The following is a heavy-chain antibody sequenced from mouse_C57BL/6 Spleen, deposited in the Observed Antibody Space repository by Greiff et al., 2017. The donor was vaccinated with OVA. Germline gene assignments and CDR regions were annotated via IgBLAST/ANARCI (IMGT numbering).Heavy chain of an antibody. V-gene: IGHV1-81*01. CDR1: GYTFTSYG. J-gene: IGHJ2*01. D-gene: IGHD1-1*01. Sequence: VQLQQSGAELARPGASVKLSCKASGYTFTSYGISWVKQRTGQGLEWIGEIYPRSGNTYYNEKFKGKATLTADKSSSTAYMELRSLTSEDSAVYFCARSYYGSSYGDYFDYWGQGTTLTVSS. CDR2: IYPRSGNT. CDR3: ARSYYGSSYGDYFDY.